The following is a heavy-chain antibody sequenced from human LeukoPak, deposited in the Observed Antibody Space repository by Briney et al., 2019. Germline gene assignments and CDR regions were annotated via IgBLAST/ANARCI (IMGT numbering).Heavy chain of an antibody. Sequence: PGGSLRLSCAASGFTVRSKYMSWVRQAPGKGPEWVSVILTGDNTYYSDSVMGRFTISRDHSSNTLYLQMNNWRAEDTAVYYCASELRYVGGYFDYWGQGTLVSVSS. CDR1: GFTVRSKY. J-gene: IGHJ4*02. CDR3: ASELRYVGGYFDY. CDR2: ILTGDNT. V-gene: IGHV3-53*01. D-gene: IGHD3-9*01.